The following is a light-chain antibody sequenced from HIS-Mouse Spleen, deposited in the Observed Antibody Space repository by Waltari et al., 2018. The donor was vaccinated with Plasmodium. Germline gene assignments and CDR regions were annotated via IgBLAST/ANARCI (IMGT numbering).Light chain of an antibody. CDR3: QQYNNWPPEVT. CDR1: QSVSSN. Sequence: EIVMTQSPATLSVPPGERATLSCRASQSVSSNLAWYQQKPGQAPRLLIYGASTRATGIPARFSGRGSGTEFTLTISSMQSEDVAVYYCQQYNNWPPEVTFGQGTKVEIK. CDR2: GAS. J-gene: IGKJ1*01. V-gene: IGKV3-15*01.